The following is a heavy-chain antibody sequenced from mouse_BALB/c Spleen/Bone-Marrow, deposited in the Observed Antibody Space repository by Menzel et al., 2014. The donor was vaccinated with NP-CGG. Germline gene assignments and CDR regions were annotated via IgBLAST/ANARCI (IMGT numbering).Heavy chain of an antibody. Sequence: EVKVVESGGGLVKPGGSLKLSCAASGFTFSSYAMSWVRQTPEKRLEWVASISSGGSTYYPDGVKGRFTISRDNARNILYLQMSSLRSEDTATYYCARARFYYGKLVDYWGQGTSVTVSS. CDR3: ARARFYYGKLVDY. D-gene: IGHD1-1*01. V-gene: IGHV5-6-5*01. J-gene: IGHJ4*01. CDR2: ISSGGST. CDR1: GFTFSSYA.